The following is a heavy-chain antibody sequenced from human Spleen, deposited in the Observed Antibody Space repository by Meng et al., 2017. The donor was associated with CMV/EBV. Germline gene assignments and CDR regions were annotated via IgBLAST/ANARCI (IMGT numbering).Heavy chain of an antibody. CDR2: INHSGST. D-gene: IGHD1-1*01. Sequence: QVHGQQWGAGLLKPSETLSLTCAVYGGSFSGYYWSWIRQPPGKGLEWIGEINHSGSTNYNPSLKSRVTISVDTSKNQFSLKLSSVTAADTAVYYCARGRVLGYNWFDPWGQGTLVTVSS. CDR3: ARGRVLGYNWFDP. CDR1: GGSFSGYY. J-gene: IGHJ5*02. V-gene: IGHV4-34*01.